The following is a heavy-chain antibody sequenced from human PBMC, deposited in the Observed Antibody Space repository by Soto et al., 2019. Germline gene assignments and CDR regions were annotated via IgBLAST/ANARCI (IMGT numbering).Heavy chain of an antibody. D-gene: IGHD2-15*01. Sequence: EVQLLESGGGLVQPGGSLRLSCAASGFTFSSYAMSWVRQAPGKGLEWVSAISGSGGSTYYGDSGRGRFTIPRNNSKNTLYLQMNSLRAEDTAVYYCAFLVITAATGGSNYWGQGTLVTVSS. V-gene: IGHV3-23*01. CDR3: AFLVITAATGGSNY. CDR1: GFTFSSYA. CDR2: ISGSGGST. J-gene: IGHJ4*02.